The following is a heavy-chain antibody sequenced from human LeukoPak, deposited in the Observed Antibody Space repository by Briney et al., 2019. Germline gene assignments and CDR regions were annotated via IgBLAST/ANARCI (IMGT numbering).Heavy chain of an antibody. CDR2: IKQDGSEK. V-gene: IGHV3-7*01. Sequence: PGGSLRLSCAASGFTFSSYWTSWVRQAPGKGLEWVANIKQDGSEKYYVDSVKGRFTISRDNAKNSLYLQMNSLRAEATAVYYCARDFGAVAGSGYWGQGTLVTVSS. D-gene: IGHD6-19*01. CDR1: GFTFSSYW. CDR3: ARDFGAVAGSGY. J-gene: IGHJ4*02.